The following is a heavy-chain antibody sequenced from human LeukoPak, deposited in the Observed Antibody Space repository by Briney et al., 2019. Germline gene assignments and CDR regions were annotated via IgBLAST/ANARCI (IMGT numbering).Heavy chain of an antibody. J-gene: IGHJ4*02. CDR2: ISSNGGGT. V-gene: IGHV3-64*01. Sequence: GGSLRLSCAASGFTFSSYAMHWVRQAPGKGLEYVSAISSNGGGTYYANSVKGRFTISRDNSKNTLYLQMGSLRAEDMAVYYCARGGTTVTTTFVYWGQGTLVTVSS. D-gene: IGHD4-17*01. CDR1: GFTFSSYA. CDR3: ARGGTTVTTTFVY.